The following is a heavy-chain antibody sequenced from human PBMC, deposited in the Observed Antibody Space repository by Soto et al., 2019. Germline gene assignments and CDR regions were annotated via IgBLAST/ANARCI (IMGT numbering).Heavy chain of an antibody. Sequence: SVKVSCKTSGFTFSSSAVHWVRQARGHRLQWIGWIDVGIGIANYAQMFQERVTITADKSTSTAYMELSSLRSEDTAVYYCAAKYYYGSGTGRGHYYYYGMDVWGQGTTVTVSS. D-gene: IGHD3-10*01. J-gene: IGHJ6*02. V-gene: IGHV1-58*01. CDR3: AAKYYYGSGTGRGHYYYYGMDV. CDR2: IDVGIGIA. CDR1: GFTFSSSA.